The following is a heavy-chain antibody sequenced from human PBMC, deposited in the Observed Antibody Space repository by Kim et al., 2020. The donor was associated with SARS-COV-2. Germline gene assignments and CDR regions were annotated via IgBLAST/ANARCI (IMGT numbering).Heavy chain of an antibody. CDR3: ANVGARFSYFYYGMDV. J-gene: IGHJ6*02. Sequence: GGSLRLSCAASGFTFSSYAMSWVRQAPGKGLEWVSAISGSGGSTYYADSVKGRFTISRDNSKNTLYLQMNSLRAEDTAVYYCANVGARFSYFYYGMDVWGQGTTVTVSS. D-gene: IGHD1-26*01. CDR2: ISGSGGST. CDR1: GFTFSSYA. V-gene: IGHV3-23*01.